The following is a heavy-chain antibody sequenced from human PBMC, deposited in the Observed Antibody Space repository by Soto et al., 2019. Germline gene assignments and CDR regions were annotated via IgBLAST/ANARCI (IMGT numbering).Heavy chain of an antibody. D-gene: IGHD1-1*01. CDR1: GGSISSGGYY. V-gene: IGHV4-31*03. CDR2: IYYSGST. J-gene: IGHJ5*02. Sequence: TLSLTCTVSGGSISSGGYYWSWIRQHPGKGLEWIGYIYYSGSTYYNPSLKSRVTISVDTSKNQFSLKLSSVTAADTAVYYCARSSLESRGWFDPWGQGTLVTVS. CDR3: ARSSLESRGWFDP.